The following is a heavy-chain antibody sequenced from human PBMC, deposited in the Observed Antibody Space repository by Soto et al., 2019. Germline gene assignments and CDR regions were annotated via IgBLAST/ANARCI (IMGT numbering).Heavy chain of an antibody. V-gene: IGHV5-51*01. CDR1: GYSFTTYW. CDR2: IYPGDSDP. CDR3: ARLETTVTRRSFDF. J-gene: IGHJ4*02. Sequence: PGESLKISCKASGYSFTTYWIAWVRQMPGKGLEWMGIIYPGDSDPRYSPSIQGHVTFSVDKYISTAYLQWRSLKASDTAMYYCARLETTVTRRSFDFWAQGTLVTVSS. D-gene: IGHD4-4*01.